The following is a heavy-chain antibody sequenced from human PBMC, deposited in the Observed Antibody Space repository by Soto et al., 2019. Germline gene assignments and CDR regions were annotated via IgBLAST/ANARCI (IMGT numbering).Heavy chain of an antibody. CDR2: ISYDGSNK. D-gene: IGHD3-10*02. V-gene: IGHV3-30-3*01. Sequence: QVQLVESVGGVVQPGRSLRLSCAASGFTFSSYAMHWVRRAPGKGLVWVAVISYDGSNKNYADAVKGRFTISGDNSKDLLYLQVMSLRAEDTAVYYCARGGMRCAVYYVNIAYPTDYYYHYGMGVWGQGTTVTGSS. CDR3: ARGGMRCAVYYVNIAYPTDYYYHYGMGV. J-gene: IGHJ6*02. CDR1: GFTFSSYA.